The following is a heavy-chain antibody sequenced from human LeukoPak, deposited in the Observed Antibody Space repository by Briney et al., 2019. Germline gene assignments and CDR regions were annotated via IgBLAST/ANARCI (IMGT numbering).Heavy chain of an antibody. D-gene: IGHD3-22*01. CDR1: GGSISSYY. CDR2: IYYSGST. J-gene: IGHJ4*02. V-gene: IGHV4-59*01. CDR3: ARYYYDSSGYYEDY. Sequence: SETLSLTCTVSGGSISSYYWSWIRQPPGKGLEWIGYIYYSGSTNYNPSLKGRVTISVDTSKNQFSLKLSSVTAADTAVYYCARYYYDSSGYYEDYWGQGTLVTVSS.